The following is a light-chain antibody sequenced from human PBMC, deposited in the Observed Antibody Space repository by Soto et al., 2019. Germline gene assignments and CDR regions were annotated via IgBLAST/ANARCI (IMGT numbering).Light chain of an antibody. CDR1: QSISSY. CDR3: QQTHSTPWT. J-gene: IGKJ1*01. CDR2: AAS. Sequence: DIQMTQSPSSLSTSVGDRVTITCRASQSISSYLNWYQQKPGKAPKLLIFAASSLQSGVPSRFSASGSGTDFTLTISSLQSEDLASYYCQQTHSTPWTFGQGTKVEL. V-gene: IGKV1-39*01.